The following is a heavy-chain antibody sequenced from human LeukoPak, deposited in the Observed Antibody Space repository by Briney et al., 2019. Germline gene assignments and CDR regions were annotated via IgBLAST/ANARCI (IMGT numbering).Heavy chain of an antibody. CDR2: IYYSGST. V-gene: IGHV4-59*01. J-gene: IGHJ6*02. CDR1: GGSISSYY. D-gene: IGHD5-18*01. CDR3: ARGGDTAMVLYYYYYGMDV. Sequence: PSETLSLTCTVSGGSISSYYWSWIRPPPGKGRGWIGYIYYSGSTNYNPSLKSRVTISVDTSKNHFSLKLSSVTAADTAVYYCARGGDTAMVLYYYYYGMDVWGQGTTVTVSS.